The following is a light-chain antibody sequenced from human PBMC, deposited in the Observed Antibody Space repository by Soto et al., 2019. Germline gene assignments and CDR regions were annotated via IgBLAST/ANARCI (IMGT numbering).Light chain of an antibody. J-gene: IGLJ2*01. CDR3: SSYTSSSTLGVV. CDR1: SSDVGGYNY. CDR2: DVS. Sequence: QSALTQPASVSGSPGQSITISCTGTSSDVGGYNYVSWYQQHPGKATKLMIYDVSNRPSGVSNRFSGSKSGNTASLTISGLQAEDEADYSCSSYTSSSTLGVVFGGGTKLTVL. V-gene: IGLV2-14*01.